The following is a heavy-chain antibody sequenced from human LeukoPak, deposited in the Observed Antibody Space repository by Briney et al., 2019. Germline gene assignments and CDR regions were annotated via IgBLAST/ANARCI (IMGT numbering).Heavy chain of an antibody. CDR3: ASRNNRDAFDV. J-gene: IGHJ3*01. CDR2: FDPEDGET. D-gene: IGHD1-14*01. Sequence: ASVKVSCKVSGYTLTELSMHWVRQAPGKGLEWMGGFDPEDGETIYAQKFQGRVTMTEDTSTDTAYMELRSLRSDDTAVYYCASRNNRDAFDVWGQGTLVTVSS. CDR1: GYTLTELS. V-gene: IGHV1-24*01.